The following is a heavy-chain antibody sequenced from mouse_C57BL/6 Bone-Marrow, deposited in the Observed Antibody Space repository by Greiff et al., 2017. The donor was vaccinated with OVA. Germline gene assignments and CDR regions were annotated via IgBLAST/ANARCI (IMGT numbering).Heavy chain of an antibody. Sequence: QVQLKQSGAELVRPGASVKLSCKASGYTFTDYYINWVKQRPGQGLEWIARIYPGSGNTYYNEKFKGKATLTAEKSSSTAYMQLSSLTSEDSAVXCGSREETAYYGDPVYAMGYWGQGTSVTASS. D-gene: IGHD2-13*01. J-gene: IGHJ4*01. CDR1: GYTFTDYY. CDR3: SREETAYYGDPVYAMGY. CDR2: IYPGSGNT. V-gene: IGHV1-76*01.